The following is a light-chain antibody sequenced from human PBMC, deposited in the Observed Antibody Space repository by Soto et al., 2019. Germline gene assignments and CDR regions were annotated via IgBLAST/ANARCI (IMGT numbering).Light chain of an antibody. CDR2: LAY. Sequence: DIQMTQSPSAMSASVGDRVTITCRASQDINNYLAWYQQKPGKVPKHLIYLAYNLQSGVPSRFSGSGSGTEFTLTISNLQPEDFATYSCLQYNTYPWTFGQGTKVEIK. CDR3: LQYNTYPWT. V-gene: IGKV1-17*03. J-gene: IGKJ1*01. CDR1: QDINNY.